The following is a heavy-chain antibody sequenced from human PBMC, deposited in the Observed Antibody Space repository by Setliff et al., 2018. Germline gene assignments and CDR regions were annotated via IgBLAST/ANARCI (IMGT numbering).Heavy chain of an antibody. J-gene: IGHJ4*02. D-gene: IGHD3-3*01. V-gene: IGHV3-23*01. Sequence: GGSPRLPCAASGFTFNNYAMGSVPQAPGKGLEWVLSISASGGSTYYADSVTGRFTISRDNSKNPLSLQMYSLRTEDTALYYCARERHLLATVVIFGLFDFWGQVALVTVSS. CDR3: ARERHLLATVVIFGLFDF. CDR1: GFTFNNYA. CDR2: ISASGGST.